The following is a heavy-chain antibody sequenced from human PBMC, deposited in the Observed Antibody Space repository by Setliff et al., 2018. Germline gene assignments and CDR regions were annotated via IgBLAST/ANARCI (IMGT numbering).Heavy chain of an antibody. D-gene: IGHD1-26*01. V-gene: IGHV1-2*02. J-gene: IGHJ4*02. CDR3: ARDGSAFFYQN. CDR1: GYTFTDSF. Sequence: ASVKVSCKASGYTFTDSFIHWVRQAPGQGFEWLGWINPNRDDTKYAQKFQHRILMAKDTSLNTVYVELSSLRSDDTATYYCARDGSAFFYQNWGQGSPVTVSS. CDR2: INPNRDDT.